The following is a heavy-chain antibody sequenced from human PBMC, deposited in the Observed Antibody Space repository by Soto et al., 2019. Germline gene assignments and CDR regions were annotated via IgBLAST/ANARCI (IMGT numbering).Heavy chain of an antibody. CDR1: GYTFTGYA. CDR2: INAGNGNT. Sequence: ASVKVSCKASGYTFTGYAMHWVRQAPGQRLEWMGWINAGNGNTKYSQKFQGRVTMTRDTSASTAYMELSSLRAEDTAVYYCAKKEAGTYPIDSWGQGTLVTVSS. J-gene: IGHJ5*01. CDR3: AKKEAGTYPIDS. V-gene: IGHV1-3*01. D-gene: IGHD6-19*01.